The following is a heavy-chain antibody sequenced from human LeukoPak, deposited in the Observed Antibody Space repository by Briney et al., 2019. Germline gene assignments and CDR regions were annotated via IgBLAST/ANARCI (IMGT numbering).Heavy chain of an antibody. CDR3: ARVALAGAFDI. J-gene: IGHJ3*02. CDR2: IYTSGST. Sequence: SETLSLTCTVSGGSISSYYWSWIRQPAGKGLEWIGRIYTSGSTNYNPSLKSRVTISVDTSKNQSSLKLSSVTAADTPVYYCARVALAGAFDIWGQGTMVTVSP. D-gene: IGHD6-19*01. V-gene: IGHV4-4*07. CDR1: GGSISSYY.